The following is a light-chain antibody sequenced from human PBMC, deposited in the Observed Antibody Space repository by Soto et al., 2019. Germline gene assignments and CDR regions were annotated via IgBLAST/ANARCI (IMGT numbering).Light chain of an antibody. Sequence: QSVLTQPPSVSGAPGQRVTISCTGSSSNIGAGYDVHWYQQLPGTAPKLLIYGNSNRPSGVPDRFSGSKSGTSASLAITGPQAEDEAEYYCQSYASSLSGYVFGTGTKLTVL. J-gene: IGLJ1*01. CDR2: GNS. CDR1: SSNIGAGYD. V-gene: IGLV1-40*01. CDR3: QSYASSLSGYV.